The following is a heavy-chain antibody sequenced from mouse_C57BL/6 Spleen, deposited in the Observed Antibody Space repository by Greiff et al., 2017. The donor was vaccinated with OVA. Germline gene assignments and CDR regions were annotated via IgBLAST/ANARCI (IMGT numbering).Heavy chain of an antibody. V-gene: IGHV1-18*01. D-gene: IGHD1-3*01. CDR2: INPNNGGT. CDR3: ARSLKIFYYFDY. CDR1: GYTFTDYN. J-gene: IGHJ2*01. Sequence: VQLKQSGPELVKPGASVKIPCKASGYTFTDYNMDWVKQSHGKSLEWIGDINPNNGGTIYNQKFKGKATLTVDKSSSTAYMELRSLTSEDTAVYYCARSLKIFYYFDYWGQGTTLTVSS.